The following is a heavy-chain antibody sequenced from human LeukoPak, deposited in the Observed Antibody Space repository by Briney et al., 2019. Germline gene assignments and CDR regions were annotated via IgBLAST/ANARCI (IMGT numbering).Heavy chain of an antibody. CDR2: INPGGGST. CDR3: ARDGVAGTHYFDD. D-gene: IGHD6-19*01. CDR1: GYSFTNYY. Sequence: ASVKVSCKTSGYSFTNYYIHWVRQAPGEGLEWMGIINPGGGSTSSPRKFQGRVTMTRDTSTSTAYMELSRLRSEDTAVYFCARDGVAGTHYFDDWGQGTLVTVSS. V-gene: IGHV1-46*01. J-gene: IGHJ4*02.